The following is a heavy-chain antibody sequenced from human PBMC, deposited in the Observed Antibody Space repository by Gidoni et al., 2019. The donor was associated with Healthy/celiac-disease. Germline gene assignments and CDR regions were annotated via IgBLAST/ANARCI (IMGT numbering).Heavy chain of an antibody. V-gene: IGHV5-51*01. J-gene: IGHJ6*02. Sequence: EVQLVQSGAEVKKHGASLKISCKGSGYSFTSSWIGWVRQMPGKGLEWMGIIYPGDSDTRYSPSFQGQVTISADKSISTAYLQWSSRKASDTAMYYCARHGEGGSGSYYKTGYYYYGMDVWGQGTTVTVSS. D-gene: IGHD3-10*01. CDR3: ARHGEGGSGSYYKTGYYYYGMDV. CDR2: IYPGDSDT. CDR1: GYSFTSSW.